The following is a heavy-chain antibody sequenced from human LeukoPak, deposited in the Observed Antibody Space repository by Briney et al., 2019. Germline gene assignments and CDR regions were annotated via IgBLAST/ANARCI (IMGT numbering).Heavy chain of an antibody. J-gene: IGHJ4*02. CDR1: GFTFTTYG. V-gene: IGHV3-30*18. Sequence: GGSLRLSCEVSGFTFTTYGMHWVRQAPGKGLKWVALISFDGSEKYYADSVKGRFTISRDNSKNTLYLQMNSVRVEDTAVYFCAKDVKMFRGPMIMRHFDYWGQGTLVTVSS. CDR3: AKDVKMFRGPMIMRHFDY. D-gene: IGHD3-10*01. CDR2: ISFDGSEK.